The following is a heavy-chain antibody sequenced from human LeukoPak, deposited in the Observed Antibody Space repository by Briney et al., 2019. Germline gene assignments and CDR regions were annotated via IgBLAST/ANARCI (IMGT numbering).Heavy chain of an antibody. CDR2: IYDSGST. D-gene: IGHD5-12*01. CDR3: ARINVDSYYFDY. V-gene: IGHV4-39*07. Sequence: SETLSLTCTDSGGSIRSSYYYWGWIRQPPGKGLEWIGSIYDSGSTYYNPSLKSRVTISVDTSKNQFSLKLSSVTAADTAVYYCARINVDSYYFDYWGQGTLVTVSS. J-gene: IGHJ4*02. CDR1: GGSIRSSYYY.